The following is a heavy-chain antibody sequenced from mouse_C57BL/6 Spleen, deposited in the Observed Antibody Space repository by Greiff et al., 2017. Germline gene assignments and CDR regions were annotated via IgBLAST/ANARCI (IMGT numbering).Heavy chain of an antibody. J-gene: IGHJ2*01. CDR1: GYTFTSYW. CDR2: IDPSDSYT. Sequence: VQLQQPGAELVMPGASVKLSCKASGYTFTSYWMHWVKQRPGQGLEWIGEIDPSDSYTNYNQKFKGKSTLTVDKSSSTAYMQLSSLTSEDSAVYYCARGGINLLLDYWGQGTTLTVSS. D-gene: IGHD1-1*01. V-gene: IGHV1-69*01. CDR3: ARGGINLLLDY.